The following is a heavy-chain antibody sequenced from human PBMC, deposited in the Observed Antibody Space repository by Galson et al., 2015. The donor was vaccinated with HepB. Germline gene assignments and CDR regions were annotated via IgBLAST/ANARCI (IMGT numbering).Heavy chain of an antibody. Sequence: SLRLSCAASGFTFRSYSMNWVRQAPGKGLEWVSSISGSSNYIYYAASVKGRLTISRDNAKNSLFLQLNSLRADDTAVYYCARDPAFYYDISGSSEYYFDYWGQGTLVTVSS. D-gene: IGHD3-22*01. CDR3: ARDPAFYYDISGSSEYYFDY. CDR2: ISGSSNYI. CDR1: GFTFRSYS. J-gene: IGHJ4*02. V-gene: IGHV3-21*01.